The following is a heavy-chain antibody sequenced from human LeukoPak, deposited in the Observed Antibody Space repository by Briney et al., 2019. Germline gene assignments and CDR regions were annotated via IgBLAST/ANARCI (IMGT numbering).Heavy chain of an antibody. CDR1: GFTFSGYA. D-gene: IGHD6-19*01. Sequence: GGSLRLSCAASGFTFSGYAMTWVRQTPGKGLEWVSAISGSGSSTYYADSVKGRFTISRDNSKNTLYLQMNSLRAEDTAVYYCAKTNSGWPLARNDYWGQGTLVTVSS. CDR2: ISGSGSST. J-gene: IGHJ4*02. V-gene: IGHV3-23*01. CDR3: AKTNSGWPLARNDY.